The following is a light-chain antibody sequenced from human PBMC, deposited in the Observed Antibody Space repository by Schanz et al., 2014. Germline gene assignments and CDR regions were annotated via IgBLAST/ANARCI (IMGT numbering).Light chain of an antibody. CDR3: SSHTAITTAVV. Sequence: QSALTQPASVSGSPGQSITISCSGTGNDIGMYNLVSWYQQHPGKAPKLIIYEGSARASGLFNRFSGSRSGITASLTISGLQADDEADYHCSSHTAITTAVVFGGGTKLTVL. V-gene: IGLV2-14*02. CDR1: GNDIGMYNL. CDR2: EGS. J-gene: IGLJ2*01.